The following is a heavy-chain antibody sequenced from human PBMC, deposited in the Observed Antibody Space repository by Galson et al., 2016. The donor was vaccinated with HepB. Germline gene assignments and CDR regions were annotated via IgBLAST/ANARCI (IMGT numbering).Heavy chain of an antibody. CDR1: GFRFSSYA. CDR2: ISGTSGVT. CDR3: AATTVGSGGTRRFDH. V-gene: IGHV3-23*01. Sequence: SLRLSCAASGFRFSSYAMSWVRQAPGKGLEWVSAISGTSGVTYYADSVRGRFTISRDNSKNTLYLQMNSLRADDTAVYYCAATTVGSGGTRRFDHWGHGILVTVSS. J-gene: IGHJ4*01. D-gene: IGHD4-11*01.